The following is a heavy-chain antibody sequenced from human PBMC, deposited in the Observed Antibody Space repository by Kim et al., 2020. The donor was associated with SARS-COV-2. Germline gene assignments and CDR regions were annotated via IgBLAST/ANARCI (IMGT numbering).Heavy chain of an antibody. J-gene: IGHJ3*02. CDR3: AKDRGALVVYGAFDI. Sequence: GGSLRLSCAASGFTFSSYAMSWVRQAPGKGLEWVSAISGSGGSTYYADSVKGRFTISRDNSKNTLYLQMNSLRAEDTAVYYCAKDRGALVVYGAFDIWGQGIMVTVPS. V-gene: IGHV3-23*01. D-gene: IGHD2-2*01. CDR1: GFTFSSYA. CDR2: ISGSGGST.